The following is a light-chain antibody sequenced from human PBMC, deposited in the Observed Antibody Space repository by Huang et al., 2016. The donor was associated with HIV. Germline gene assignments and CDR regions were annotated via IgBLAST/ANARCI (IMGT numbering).Light chain of an antibody. V-gene: IGKV3-11*01. CDR1: QTVRSY. Sequence: EIVLTQSPATLSLSPGERATLSCRASQTVRSYLAWYQQKPGQAPRLLSYDASNRATGIPARFSGSGSGTDFTLTISSLEPEDFAVYYCQLRSTWPGDTFGGGTKVEIK. CDR2: DAS. J-gene: IGKJ4*01. CDR3: QLRSTWPGDT.